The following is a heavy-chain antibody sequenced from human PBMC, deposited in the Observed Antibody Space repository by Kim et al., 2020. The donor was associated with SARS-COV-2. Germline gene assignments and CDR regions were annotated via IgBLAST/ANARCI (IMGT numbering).Heavy chain of an antibody. V-gene: IGHV1-8*01. CDR1: GYTFTSYD. CDR3: ARGRAGSGWREVTLADY. CDR2: MNPNSGNT. D-gene: IGHD6-19*01. Sequence: ASVKVSCKASGYTFTSYDINWVRQATGQGLEWMGWMNPNSGNTGYAQKFQGRVTMTRNTSISTAYMELSSLRSEDTAVYYCARGRAGSGWREVTLADYWGQGTLVTVSS. J-gene: IGHJ4*02.